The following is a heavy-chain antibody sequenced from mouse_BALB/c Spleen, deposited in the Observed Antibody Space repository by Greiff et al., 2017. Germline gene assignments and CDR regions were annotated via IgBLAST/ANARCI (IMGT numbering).Heavy chain of an antibody. CDR3: ARCRHYYGSRYYAMDY. V-gene: IGHV14-3*02. D-gene: IGHD1-1*01. Sequence: EVQLQQSGAELVKPGASVKLSCTASGFNIKDTYMHWVKQRPEQGLEWIGRIDPANGNTKYDPKFQGKATITADTSSNTAYLQLSSLTSEDTAVYYCARCRHYYGSRYYAMDYWGQGTSVTVSS. J-gene: IGHJ4*01. CDR2: IDPANGNT. CDR1: GFNIKDTY.